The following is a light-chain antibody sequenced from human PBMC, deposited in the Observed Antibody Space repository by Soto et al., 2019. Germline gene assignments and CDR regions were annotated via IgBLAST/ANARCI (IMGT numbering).Light chain of an antibody. Sequence: DIVMTQSPDSLAVSLGERATINCKSSQSVLYSSNNKNYLAWYQQKPGQPPKLLISWASARESGVPDRFSGSGSGTDFTLTISSLQAEDVAVYYCQQYYTTPRLTFGGGTKVEIK. J-gene: IGKJ4*01. CDR1: QSVLYSSNNKNY. CDR2: WAS. CDR3: QQYYTTPRLT. V-gene: IGKV4-1*01.